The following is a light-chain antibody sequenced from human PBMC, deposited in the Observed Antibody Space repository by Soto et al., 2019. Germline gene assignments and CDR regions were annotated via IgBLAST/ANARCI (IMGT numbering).Light chain of an antibody. CDR3: QPYGSSPPYT. CDR1: QSVSSSY. J-gene: IGKJ2*01. Sequence: EIVLPQSPGTLSLSPGERATLSCRASQSVSSSYLAWYQQKPGQAPRLLIYGASSRATGIPDRFSGSGSGTDFTLTISRLEPEDFAVYYCQPYGSSPPYTFGQGTKLEIK. V-gene: IGKV3-20*01. CDR2: GAS.